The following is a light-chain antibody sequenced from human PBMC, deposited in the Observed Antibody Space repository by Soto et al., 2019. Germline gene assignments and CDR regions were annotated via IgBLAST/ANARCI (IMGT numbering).Light chain of an antibody. Sequence: VLTQSPATLSLSPGDRATLSCRASQYIGSAVAWYHQRSGQAPRLLIFDASIRVPTTPARFSGSVSGTEFTLTISSLQSEDFAVYYCQQYNNWPPITFGQGTRLEIK. V-gene: IGKV3-15*01. J-gene: IGKJ5*01. CDR2: DAS. CDR1: QYIGSA. CDR3: QQYNNWPPIT.